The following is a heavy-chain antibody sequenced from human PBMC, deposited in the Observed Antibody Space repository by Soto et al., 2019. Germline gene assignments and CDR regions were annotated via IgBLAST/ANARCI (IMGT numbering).Heavy chain of an antibody. Sequence: QITLKESGPPLVRPTQTLTLTCAFSGFSLSTSGVGVGWIRQPPGKALEWLAVIYWDVSKHYSPSLRIRLTITKDTSKTQVVLTMTNMDPMDTGTYYCAHKGPEDWPLDYWGQGTLVTVSS. CDR3: AHKGPEDWPLDY. D-gene: IGHD3-9*01. V-gene: IGHV2-5*02. J-gene: IGHJ4*02. CDR1: GFSLSTSGVG. CDR2: IYWDVSK.